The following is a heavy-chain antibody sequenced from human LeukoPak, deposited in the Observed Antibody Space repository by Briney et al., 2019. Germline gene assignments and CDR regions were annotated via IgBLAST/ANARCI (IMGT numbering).Heavy chain of an antibody. Sequence: PGGSLTLSCGASGFFFSGYSMNWVRHAPGKGLEGVSSINSGSTYMYYADSVKGRFTISRDNAKNSLYLQMDSLRAEDTAVYFCARVEATTGRNYHYYYMDVWGKGTTVIVSS. D-gene: IGHD1-1*01. CDR2: INSGSTYM. V-gene: IGHV3-21*01. J-gene: IGHJ6*03. CDR3: ARVEATTGRNYHYYYMDV. CDR1: GFFFSGYS.